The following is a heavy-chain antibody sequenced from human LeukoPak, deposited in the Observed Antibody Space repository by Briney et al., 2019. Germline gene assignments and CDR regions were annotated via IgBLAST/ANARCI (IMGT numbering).Heavy chain of an antibody. CDR2: FYGSGST. D-gene: IGHD2-15*01. CDR1: DGSVNSYY. V-gene: IGHV4-59*08. CDR3: ARLQRGSPVRDYYYYGMDV. J-gene: IGHJ6*02. Sequence: SETLSLTCTVSDGSVNSYYWSWIRQPPGKGLEWIGCFYGSGSTNYNPSLKSRVTISVDTSKNQFSLKLSSVTAADTAVYYCARLQRGSPVRDYYYYGMDVWGQGTTVTVSS.